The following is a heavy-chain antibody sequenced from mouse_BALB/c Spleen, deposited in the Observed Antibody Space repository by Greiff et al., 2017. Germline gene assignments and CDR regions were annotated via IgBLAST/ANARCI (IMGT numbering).Heavy chain of an antibody. J-gene: IGHJ3*01. V-gene: IGHV14-1*02. CDR2: IDPENGNT. Sequence: EVQRVESGAELVRPGALVKLSCKASGFNIKDYYMHWVKQRPEQGLEWIGWIDPENGNTIYDPKFQGKASITADTSSNTAYLQLSSLTSEDTAVYYCAIMITTFAYWGQGTLVTVSA. CDR1: GFNIKDYY. CDR3: AIMITTFAY. D-gene: IGHD2-4*01.